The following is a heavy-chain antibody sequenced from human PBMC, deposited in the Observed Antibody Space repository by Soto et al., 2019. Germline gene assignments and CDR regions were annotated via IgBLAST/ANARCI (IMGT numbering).Heavy chain of an antibody. J-gene: IGHJ6*02. CDR3: AREMRYCFNALCHPFGMDV. D-gene: IGHD2-15*01. CDR1: GASVRTGDHY. V-gene: IGHV4-30-4*01. Sequence: QVQLQEAGPGLVKPSQALSLTCTVSGASVRTGDHYWSWIRQSPGKGLEWIGSSHNSGSTYYNPSLRGRLTMSLDTSKNQISLRLTSVTAADTAVYFCAREMRYCFNALCHPFGMDVWGRGTTVTVSS. CDR2: SHNSGST.